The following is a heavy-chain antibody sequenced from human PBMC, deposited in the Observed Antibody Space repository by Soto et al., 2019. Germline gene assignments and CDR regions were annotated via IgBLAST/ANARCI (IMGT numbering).Heavy chain of an antibody. D-gene: IGHD6-13*01. J-gene: IGHJ4*02. V-gene: IGHV1-46*01. Sequence: GASVKVSCKASGYTFTSYYMHWVRQAPGQGLEWMGIINPSGGSTSYAQKFQGRVTMTRDTSTSTVYMELSSLRSEDTAVYYCALYIAAAGTFDYWGQGTLVTVSS. CDR2: INPSGGST. CDR1: GYTFTSYY. CDR3: ALYIAAAGTFDY.